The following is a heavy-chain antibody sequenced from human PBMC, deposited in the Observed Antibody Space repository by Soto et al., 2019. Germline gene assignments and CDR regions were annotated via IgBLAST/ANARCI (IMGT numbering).Heavy chain of an antibody. D-gene: IGHD1-7*01. J-gene: IGHJ4*02. CDR1: GGSFSGYY. Sequence: QVQLQQWGAGLLKPLETLSLTCAVYGGSFSGYYWSWIRQPPGKGLEWIGEINHSGSTTYNPSLKSRVTISVDTSKNQFSLSLSSATAADTAVYYCARGRWKLRFDSWGRGTLVTVSS. CDR2: INHSGST. CDR3: ARGRWKLRFDS. V-gene: IGHV4-34*01.